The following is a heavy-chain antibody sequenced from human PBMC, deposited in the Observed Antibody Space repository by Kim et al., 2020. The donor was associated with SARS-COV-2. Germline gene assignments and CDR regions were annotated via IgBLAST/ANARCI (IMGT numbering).Heavy chain of an antibody. CDR3: ARDGDYYDTSGFVRSYNYHGMDV. D-gene: IGHD3-22*01. V-gene: IGHV1-69*13. J-gene: IGHJ6*02. Sequence: SVKVSCKASGAAFSSFAFSWVRQAPGQGLEWMGGIIPYFDTTNYALKFQGRLTITADEDTSTAYMELSSLRSEDTAVYYCARDGDYYDTSGFVRSYNYHGMDVWGQGTTVTVSS. CDR1: GAAFSSFA. CDR2: IIPYFDTT.